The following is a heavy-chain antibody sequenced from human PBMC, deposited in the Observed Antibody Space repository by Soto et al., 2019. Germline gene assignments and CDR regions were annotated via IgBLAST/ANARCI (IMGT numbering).Heavy chain of an antibody. D-gene: IGHD3-10*01. Sequence: PSETLSLTCTVSGGSISSYYWSWIRQPAGKGLEWIGRIYTSGSTNYNPSLKSRVTMSVDTSKNQFSLKLSSVTAADTAVYYCARALITMVRGDYGMDVWGQGTTVTVSS. V-gene: IGHV4-4*07. J-gene: IGHJ6*02. CDR3: ARALITMVRGDYGMDV. CDR2: IYTSGST. CDR1: GGSISSYY.